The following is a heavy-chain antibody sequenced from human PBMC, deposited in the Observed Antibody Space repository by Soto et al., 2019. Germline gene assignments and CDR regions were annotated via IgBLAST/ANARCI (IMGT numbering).Heavy chain of an antibody. CDR2: IVPIVGTT. V-gene: IGHV1-69*12. Sequence: QVQLVQSGAEVRQPASSVKVSCKTSGGTFSSYAISWVRQAPGQGLEWMGGIVPIVGTTTYAQKFQGRVTITEDAATSTAYMQLSRLRSDDTAVYYCVRVVAIPGYPDHWGQGTLVTVS. J-gene: IGHJ4*02. D-gene: IGHD5-12*01. CDR1: GGTFSSYA. CDR3: VRVVAIPGYPDH.